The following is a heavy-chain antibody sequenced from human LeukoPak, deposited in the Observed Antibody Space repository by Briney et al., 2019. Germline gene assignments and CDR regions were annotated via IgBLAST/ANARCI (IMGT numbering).Heavy chain of an antibody. J-gene: IGHJ4*02. V-gene: IGHV4-4*03. CDR3: ARESGTFCPVGF. CDR1: GGSILTTNW. Sequence: PGTLSLTCAVSGGSILTTNWWSWVRQPPGKGLEWIGEVHLSGASTYNPSLKSRVSMSIDNSNDQLSLKLPAVTAAYTAIYYCARESGTFCPVGFWGQGTLVPVS. CDR2: VHLSGAS. D-gene: IGHD5-12*01.